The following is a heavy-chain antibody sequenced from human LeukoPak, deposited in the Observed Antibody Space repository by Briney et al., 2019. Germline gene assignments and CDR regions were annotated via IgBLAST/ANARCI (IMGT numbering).Heavy chain of an antibody. D-gene: IGHD2-8*01. V-gene: IGHV3-7*03. Sequence: PGGSLRLSCTASGFTFSSYWMNWVRQAPGKGLEWVANIKYDGSEKYHVDSVKGRFTISRDNAKNSLYLQMNSLRAEDTAVYYCAKDPDCTSGICYTFFDYWGQGTLVTVSS. CDR1: GFTFSSYW. CDR3: AKDPDCTSGICYTFFDY. CDR2: IKYDGSEK. J-gene: IGHJ4*02.